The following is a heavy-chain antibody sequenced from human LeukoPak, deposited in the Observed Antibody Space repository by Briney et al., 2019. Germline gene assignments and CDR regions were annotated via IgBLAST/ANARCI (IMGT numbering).Heavy chain of an antibody. Sequence: GGSLRLSRAASGFTFRDSYMTWIRQAPGKGLEWVSSISTGGGTIYYSDSVKGRFTISRDNAQNSLYLQMNSLRAEDTAVYYCAKDRYNGYWGQGTLVTVSS. J-gene: IGHJ4*02. V-gene: IGHV3-11*01. D-gene: IGHD5-24*01. CDR3: AKDRYNGY. CDR1: GFTFRDSY. CDR2: ISTGGGTI.